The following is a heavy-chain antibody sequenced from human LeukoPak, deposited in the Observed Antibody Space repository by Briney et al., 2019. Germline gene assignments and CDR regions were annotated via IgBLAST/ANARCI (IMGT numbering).Heavy chain of an antibody. CDR2: IYYSGST. Sequence: SQTLSLTCTVSGGSISSGGYYWSWIRQHPGKGLEWIGYIYYSGSTYYNPSLKSRVTISVDTSKNQFSLKLSSVTAADTAVYYCARGRIAVAGTGAEYFQHWGRGTLVTVSS. J-gene: IGHJ1*01. CDR3: ARGRIAVAGTGAEYFQH. V-gene: IGHV4-31*03. CDR1: GGSISSGGYY. D-gene: IGHD6-19*01.